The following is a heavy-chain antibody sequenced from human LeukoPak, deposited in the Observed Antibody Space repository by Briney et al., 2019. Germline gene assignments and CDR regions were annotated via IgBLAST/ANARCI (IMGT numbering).Heavy chain of an antibody. V-gene: IGHV3-49*03. D-gene: IGHD6-19*01. J-gene: IGHJ4*02. CDR2: IRSKAYGGTT. CDR1: GFTFGDYA. CDR3: TRRYNSGLYYFDY. Sequence: GGSLRLSCTASGFTFGDYAMSWFRQAPGKGLEWVGFIRSKAYGGTTEYAASVKGRFTISRDDSNSIAYLQMDSLKTEDTAVYYCTRRYNSGLYYFDYWSQGTLVTVSS.